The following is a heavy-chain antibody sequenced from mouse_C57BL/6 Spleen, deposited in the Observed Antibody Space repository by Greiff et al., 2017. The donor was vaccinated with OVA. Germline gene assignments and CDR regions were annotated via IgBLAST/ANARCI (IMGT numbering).Heavy chain of an antibody. CDR3: TRDYYSNYVGAMDY. J-gene: IGHJ4*01. Sequence: VKLMESGAELVRPGASVTLSCKASGYTFTDYEMHWVKQTPVHGLEWIGAIDPETGGTAYNQKFKGKAILTADKSSSTAYMELRSLTSEDSAVYYCTRDYYSNYVGAMDYWGQGTSVTVSS. V-gene: IGHV1-15*01. CDR1: GYTFTDYE. CDR2: IDPETGGT. D-gene: IGHD2-5*01.